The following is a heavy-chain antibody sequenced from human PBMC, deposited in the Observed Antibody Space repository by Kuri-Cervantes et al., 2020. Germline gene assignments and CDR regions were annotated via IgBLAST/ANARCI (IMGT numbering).Heavy chain of an antibody. CDR2: INPNSGGT. D-gene: IGHD2-2*01. Sequence: ASVNVSCQASGYTFTGYYMHWLRQAPGQGLEWMGWINPNSGGTNYAQKFQGWVTMTRDTSISTAYMELSRLRSDDTAVYYCARSRDVRSVGSYVVVPAAPPGVNAFDIWGQGTMVTVSS. CDR1: GYTFTGYY. V-gene: IGHV1-2*04. CDR3: ARSRDVRSVGSYVVVPAAPPGVNAFDI. J-gene: IGHJ3*02.